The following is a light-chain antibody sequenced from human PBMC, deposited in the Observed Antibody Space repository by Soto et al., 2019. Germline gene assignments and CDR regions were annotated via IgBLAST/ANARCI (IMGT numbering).Light chain of an antibody. CDR2: DAS. CDR3: QHRNNWPPGAT. V-gene: IGKV3-11*01. J-gene: IGKJ3*01. Sequence: EIVLTQSPATLSLSPGERATLSCRASQSVSINLAWYQQKPGQAPRLGIYDASNRATGIPARFSGSGSGTDFALTISGLEPEDFAGYYCQHRNNWPPGATFGPGTKVDIK. CDR1: QSVSIN.